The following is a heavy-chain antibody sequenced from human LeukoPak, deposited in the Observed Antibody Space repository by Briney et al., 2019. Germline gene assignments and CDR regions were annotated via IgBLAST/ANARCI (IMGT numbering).Heavy chain of an antibody. CDR2: ISAYNGNT. V-gene: IGHV1-18*01. Sequence: ASVKVSRKASGYTFTSYGISSVRQAPGQGLEWMGWISAYNGNTNYAQKLQGRVTMTTDTSTSTAYMELRSLRSDDTAVYYCARGVWSSTEKEYGYFDYWGQGTLVTVSS. J-gene: IGHJ4*02. CDR1: GYTFTSYG. D-gene: IGHD6-19*01. CDR3: ARGVWSSTEKEYGYFDY.